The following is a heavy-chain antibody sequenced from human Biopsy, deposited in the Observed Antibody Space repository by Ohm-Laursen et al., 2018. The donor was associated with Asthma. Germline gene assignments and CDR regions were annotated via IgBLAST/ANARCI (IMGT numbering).Heavy chain of an antibody. CDR3: ARRGGVRRYFDY. Sequence: SDTLSLTRAVSGGSISIGAYYWSWVRQPPGKGLEWIGFIYYIRSTYYNTSLKSRVAISLDTSKNQFSLKLSSVSAADTAVYFCARRGGVRRYFDYWGQGTLVTVSS. CDR2: IYYIRST. CDR1: GGSISIGAYY. J-gene: IGHJ4*02. V-gene: IGHV4-30-4*02. D-gene: IGHD3-16*01.